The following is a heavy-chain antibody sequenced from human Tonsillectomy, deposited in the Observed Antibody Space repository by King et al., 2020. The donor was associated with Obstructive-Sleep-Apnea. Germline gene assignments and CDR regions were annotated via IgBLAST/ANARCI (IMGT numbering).Heavy chain of an antibody. D-gene: IGHD3/OR15-3a*01. CDR2: IYPGDSDT. Sequence: QLVQSGAEVKKPGESLKISCKGSGYSFSNYWIGWVRQMPGKGLEWMGIIYPGDSDTRYSPSFQGQGTISADKSISTAYLQWSTLKASDAATYYCARVPPKMDSIDYWGQGTLVTVSS. CDR1: GYSFSNYW. V-gene: IGHV5-51*01. CDR3: ARVPPKMDSIDY. J-gene: IGHJ4*02.